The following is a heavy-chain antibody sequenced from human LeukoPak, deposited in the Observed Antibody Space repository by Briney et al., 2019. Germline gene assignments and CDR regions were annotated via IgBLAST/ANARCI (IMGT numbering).Heavy chain of an antibody. J-gene: IGHJ4*02. CDR2: IYYSGNT. CDR3: ARHATVTSFTFAY. D-gene: IGHD4-17*01. CDR1: GGSISSSSSY. Sequence: PSETLSLICTVSGGSISSSSSYWGWIRQPPEKGLEWIGSIYYSGNTYYNPSLKSRVTISIDTSKNQFSLNLNSVTAADTAVYYCARHATVTSFTFAYWGQGTLLTVSS. V-gene: IGHV4-39*01.